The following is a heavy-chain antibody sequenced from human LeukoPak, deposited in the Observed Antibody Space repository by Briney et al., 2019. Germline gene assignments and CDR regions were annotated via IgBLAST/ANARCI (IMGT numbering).Heavy chain of an antibody. CDR3: ARAGDGVSFHMDV. CDR1: GFTVSSNY. V-gene: IGHV3-53*01. J-gene: IGHJ6*03. CDR2: IYSGGTT. D-gene: IGHD3-16*01. Sequence: GGSLRLSCAVSGFTVSSNYMSWVRQAPGKGLEWVSAIYSGGTTYYADSVKGRFTVSRDSSKNTLYLQMNSLRDEDTAVYYCARAGDGVSFHMDVWGKGTTVNIPS.